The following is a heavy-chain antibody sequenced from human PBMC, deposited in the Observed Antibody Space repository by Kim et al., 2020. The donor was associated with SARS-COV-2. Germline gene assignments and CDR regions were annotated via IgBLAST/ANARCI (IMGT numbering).Heavy chain of an antibody. CDR1: GLTFATRW. CDR2: IKEDGSAE. V-gene: IGHV3-7*01. Sequence: GGSLRLSCAASGLTFATRWMSWVRQAPGKGLEWVGNIKEDGSAEYYADSVKGRFTISRDNAKNLLYLQMNSLRGDDTGVYYCVRDVDFWGQGAHVTVSS. CDR3: VRDVDF. J-gene: IGHJ4*02.